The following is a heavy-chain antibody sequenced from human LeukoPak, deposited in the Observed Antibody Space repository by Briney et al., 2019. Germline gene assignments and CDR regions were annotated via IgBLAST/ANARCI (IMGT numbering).Heavy chain of an antibody. CDR2: ISGSGDYT. D-gene: IGHD1-14*01. CDR3: AKPKTGDFDY. J-gene: IGHJ4*02. Sequence: GGSLGLSCAASGFTFSSYVMNWVRQAPGKGLEWVSAISGSGDYTYYADSVKGRFTISRENSKNTLYLQMNSLRAEDTAVYYCAKPKTGDFDYWGQGTLVTVSS. CDR1: GFTFSSYV. V-gene: IGHV3-23*01.